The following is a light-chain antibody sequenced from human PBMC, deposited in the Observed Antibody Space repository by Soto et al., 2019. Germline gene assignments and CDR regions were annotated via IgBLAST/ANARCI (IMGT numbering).Light chain of an antibody. J-gene: IGLJ1*01. CDR3: CSFAGSTYV. CDR2: DVN. CDR1: SSDVGGYNS. Sequence: QSALTQPRSVSGSPGQSVAISCTGTSSDVGGYNSVSWYQHHPGKAPQLMIYDVNKRPSGVPDRFSGSKSGNTASLTISGLQAEDEADYYCCSFAGSTYVFGTGTKLTVL. V-gene: IGLV2-11*01.